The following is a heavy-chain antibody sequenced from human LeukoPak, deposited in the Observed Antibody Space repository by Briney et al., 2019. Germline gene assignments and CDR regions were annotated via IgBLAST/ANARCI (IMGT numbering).Heavy chain of an antibody. D-gene: IGHD4-23*01. CDR1: GGTFSSYA. J-gene: IGHJ4*02. CDR3: AREVAPGGFDY. CDR2: INTNTGNP. V-gene: IGHV7-4-1*02. Sequence: ASVKVSCKASGGTFSSYAISWVRQAPGQGLECLGWINTNTGNPTYAQGFTGRFVFSLDTSVSTAYLQISSLKAEDTGVYYCAREVAPGGFDYWGQGTLVTVSS.